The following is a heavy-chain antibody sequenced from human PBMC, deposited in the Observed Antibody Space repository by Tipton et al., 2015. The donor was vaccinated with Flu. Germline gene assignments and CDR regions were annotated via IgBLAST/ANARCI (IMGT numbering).Heavy chain of an antibody. V-gene: IGHV3-23*01. D-gene: IGHD3-22*01. J-gene: IGHJ4*02. CDR1: GFTFSSFA. CDR3: AKVLSVHGYYYDSSGYFGPYYFDY. Sequence: GSLRLSCAVSGFTFSSFAMSWVRQAPGKGLEWVSAISDSGSRTYYVDSVKGRFTISRDNSKNTLYLQMTSLRAEDTAVYYCAKVLSVHGYYYDSSGYFGPYYFDYWGQGTLVTVSS. CDR2: ISDSGSRT.